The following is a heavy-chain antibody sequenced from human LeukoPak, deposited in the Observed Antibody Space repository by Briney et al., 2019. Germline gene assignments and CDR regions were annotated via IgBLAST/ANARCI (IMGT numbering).Heavy chain of an antibody. Sequence: PGGCLRLSFAAATPGVNIYAMSWVRPAPGNGLEWVSAISGSAASTDYADSVKGRFTISRDNPNNTLYLQMNSLRAEDTAIYYCAKGGYRGYCTARSCQNWFDPWGQGTLVIVSS. CDR2: ISGSAAST. CDR1: TPGVNIYA. CDR3: AKGGYRGYCTARSCQNWFDP. V-gene: IGHV3-23*01. J-gene: IGHJ5*02. D-gene: IGHD2-8*02.